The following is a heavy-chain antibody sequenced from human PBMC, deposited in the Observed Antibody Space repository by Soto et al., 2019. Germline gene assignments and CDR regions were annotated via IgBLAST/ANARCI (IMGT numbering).Heavy chain of an antibody. V-gene: IGHV1-18*01. D-gene: IGHD3-10*01. J-gene: IGHJ4*01. CDR3: ARDHAVTMLRGVIRYFEY. Sequence: ASGKVCGKASGYTFTSYGRSGVRQAPGQGLEWMGWFPAYNGQTNYAQKLQGRVTMTTDTSTSTAYMELRSLRSDDTAVYYCARDHAVTMLRGVIRYFEYWVYGMLVT. CDR2: FPAYNGQT. CDR1: GYTFTSYG.